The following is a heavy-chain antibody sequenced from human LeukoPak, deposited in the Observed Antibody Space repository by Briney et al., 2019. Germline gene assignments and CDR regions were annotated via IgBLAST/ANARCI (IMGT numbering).Heavy chain of an antibody. D-gene: IGHD4-23*01. J-gene: IGHJ4*02. CDR3: ARACYSGNSDLGY. V-gene: IGHV3-7*04. CDR2: INPDGSAK. CDR1: GFTFSAYW. Sequence: GGSLRLSCAVSGFTFSAYWMTWVRQAPGKGLEWVANINPDGSAKYYVDSVRGRFTISRDNAKNSLNLQMNSLRADDTAVYYCARACYSGNSDLGYWGQGTLVTVSS.